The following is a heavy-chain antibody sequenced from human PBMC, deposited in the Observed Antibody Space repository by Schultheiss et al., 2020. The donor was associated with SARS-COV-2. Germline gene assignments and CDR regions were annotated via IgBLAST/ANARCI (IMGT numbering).Heavy chain of an antibody. V-gene: IGHV3-11*06. CDR1: GFTFSDYY. J-gene: IGHJ6*02. CDR3: AAGYSSSWYARQYYYGMDV. Sequence: GGSLRLSCAASGFTFSDYYMSWIRQAPGKGLEWVSSISSSSSYIYYADSVKGRFTISRDNAKNSLYLQMNSLRAEDTAVYYCAAGYSSSWYARQYYYGMDVWGQGTTVTVSS. CDR2: ISSSSSYI. D-gene: IGHD6-13*01.